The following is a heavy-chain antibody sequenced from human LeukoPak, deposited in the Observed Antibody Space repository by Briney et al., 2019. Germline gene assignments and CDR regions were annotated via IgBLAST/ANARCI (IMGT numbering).Heavy chain of an antibody. CDR2: ISSSSSST. Sequence: GGSLRLSCAASGFTFSSYSMNWVRQVPGKGLEWVSYISSSSSSTYYADSVKGRFTISRDNAKNSLYLQMNSLRDEDTAVYYCAKEAGCGLDYWGQGTLVTVSS. D-gene: IGHD2-21*01. J-gene: IGHJ4*02. CDR3: AKEAGCGLDY. V-gene: IGHV3-48*02. CDR1: GFTFSSYS.